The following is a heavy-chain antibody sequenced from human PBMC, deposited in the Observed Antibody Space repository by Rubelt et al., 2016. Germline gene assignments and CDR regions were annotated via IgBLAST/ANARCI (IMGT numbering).Heavy chain of an antibody. CDR3: ARDHQDYWSGYAPY. V-gene: IGHV1-18*01. Sequence: VQLVQSGPEMKTPGASVRVSCKASGYTFINYGITWVRQAPGPGLEWMGWISTYNGITHYARQCLGRLTVTKETPTSTVYMDLRGLRPDDTAVYFCARDHQDYWSGYAPYWGQGALVTVSP. J-gene: IGHJ4*02. CDR2: ISTYNGIT. D-gene: IGHD3-3*01. CDR1: GYTFINYG.